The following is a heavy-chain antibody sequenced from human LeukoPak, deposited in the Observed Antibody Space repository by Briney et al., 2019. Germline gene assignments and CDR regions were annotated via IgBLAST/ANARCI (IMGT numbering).Heavy chain of an antibody. V-gene: IGHV3-53*01. Sequence: PGGSLRLSCAASGFTVSTNYMSWVRQAPGKGLEWVSIIYSGGGTYYADSVKGRFTISRDNSKNTLYLQMNSLRAEDTAVYYCARRRPSSWSFDYWGQGTLVTASS. CDR2: IYSGGGT. CDR1: GFTVSTNY. J-gene: IGHJ4*02. CDR3: ARRRPSSWSFDY. D-gene: IGHD6-13*01.